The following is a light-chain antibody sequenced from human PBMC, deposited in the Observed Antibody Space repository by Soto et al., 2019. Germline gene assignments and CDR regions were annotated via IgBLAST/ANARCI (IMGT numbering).Light chain of an antibody. CDR3: QQYCSVVS. CDR2: DAS. J-gene: IGKJ4*01. Sequence: DIQMTQSPSSLSASVGDRVTIACQSSHDVSRNLYWLQQKPGEAPKLLIYDASNLERGVPSRFSGSWSATDFPLIISSLQPEDVATYYCQQYCSVVSLGGGTAIEIK. CDR1: HDVSRN. V-gene: IGKV1-33*01.